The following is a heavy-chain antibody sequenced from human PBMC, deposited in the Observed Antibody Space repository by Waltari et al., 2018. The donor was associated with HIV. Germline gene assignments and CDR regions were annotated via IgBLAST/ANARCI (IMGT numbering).Heavy chain of an antibody. D-gene: IGHD2-15*01. CDR1: VGSISSGSYY. V-gene: IGHV4-61*02. Sequence: QVQLQESGPGLVKPSQTLSLTCPVSVGSISSGSYYWSWTRQPAGKGLEWIGRIYTSGSTNYNPSLKSRVTISVDTSKNQFSLKLSSVTAADTAVYYCARYYCSGGSCSDYWGQGTLVTVSS. CDR2: IYTSGST. J-gene: IGHJ4*02. CDR3: ARYYCSGGSCSDY.